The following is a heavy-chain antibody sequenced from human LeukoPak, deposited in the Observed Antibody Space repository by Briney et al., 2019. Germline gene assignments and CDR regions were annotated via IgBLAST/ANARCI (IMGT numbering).Heavy chain of an antibody. D-gene: IGHD6-13*01. J-gene: IGHJ1*01. Sequence: PGGSLRLSCAASGFTFSSYSMNWVRQAPGKGLEWVSSFDFTSRYIYNADSVKGRFTTSRDNAKNSLDLQMNSLKVEDTAVYYCATPAAGPGAEYSLYWGQGTLVIVSS. CDR2: FDFTSRYI. V-gene: IGHV3-21*01. CDR1: GFTFSSYS. CDR3: ATPAAGPGAEYSLY.